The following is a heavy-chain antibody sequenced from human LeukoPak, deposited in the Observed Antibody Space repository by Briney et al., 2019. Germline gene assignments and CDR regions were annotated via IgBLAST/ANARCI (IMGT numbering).Heavy chain of an antibody. V-gene: IGHV4-34*01. Sequence: SETLSLTCAVYGGSFSGYYWSWIRQPPGKGLEWIGEINHSGSTNYNPSLKSRVTISVDTSRNQFSLKLSSVTAADTAVYYCARDAPDPPDTYYDFWSGYYGRWFDPWGQGTLVTISS. CDR2: INHSGST. J-gene: IGHJ5*02. CDR1: GGSFSGYY. CDR3: ARDAPDPPDTYYDFWSGYYGRWFDP. D-gene: IGHD3-3*01.